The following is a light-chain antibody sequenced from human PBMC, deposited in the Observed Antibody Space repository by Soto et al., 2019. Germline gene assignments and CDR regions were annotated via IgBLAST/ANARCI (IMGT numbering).Light chain of an antibody. CDR1: QSISSW. V-gene: IGKV1-5*03. J-gene: IGKJ4*01. CDR2: KAS. Sequence: DIQMTQSPSTLSASVGDRVTMTCRASQSISSWLAWYQQKPGRAPKLLIHKASSLEGGVASRFSGSGSGTEFTLTISSLQADDVATYYCQQYNSSISFGGGTKVEIK. CDR3: QQYNSSIS.